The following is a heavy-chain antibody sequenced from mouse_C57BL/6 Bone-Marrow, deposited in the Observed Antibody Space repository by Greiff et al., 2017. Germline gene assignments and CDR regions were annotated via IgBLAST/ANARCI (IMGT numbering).Heavy chain of an antibody. CDR1: GFSLTSYG. J-gene: IGHJ4*01. CDR2: IWRGGST. V-gene: IGHV2-5*01. CDR3: AKNGGFPYYAMDY. Sequence: QVQLKESGPGLVQPSQSLSITCTVSGFSLTSYGVHWVRQSPGKGLEWLGVIWRGGSTDYNAAFMSRLSITKDNSKSQVFFKMNSLQADDTAIYYCAKNGGFPYYAMDYWGQGTSVTVSS.